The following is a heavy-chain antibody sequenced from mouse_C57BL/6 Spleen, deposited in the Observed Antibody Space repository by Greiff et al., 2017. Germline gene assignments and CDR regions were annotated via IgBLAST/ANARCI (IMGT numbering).Heavy chain of an antibody. V-gene: IGHV5-9*01. D-gene: IGHD3-3*01. Sequence: EVKVVESGGGLVKPGGSLKLSCAASGFTFSSYTMSWVRQTPEKRLEWVATISGGGGNTYYPDSVKGRFTISRDNAKNTLYLQMSSLRSEDTALYYCARRDSYWYFDVWGTGTTVTVSS. CDR2: ISGGGGNT. J-gene: IGHJ1*03. CDR1: GFTFSSYT. CDR3: ARRDSYWYFDV.